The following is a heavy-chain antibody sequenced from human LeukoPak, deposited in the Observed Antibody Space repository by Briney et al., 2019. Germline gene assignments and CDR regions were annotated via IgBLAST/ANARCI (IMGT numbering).Heavy chain of an antibody. CDR2: IQQHGSET. Sequence: GGSLRLSCAASGFTFRDYVMTWVRQAPGKGLEWVANIQQHGSETYYGDSVKGRFTISRDNAKSSLYLQMSSLRAEDTAVYYCATYSSSNGREFQYWGQGTLVTVSS. CDR1: GFTFRDYV. CDR3: ATYSSSNGREFQY. J-gene: IGHJ1*01. D-gene: IGHD2-2*01. V-gene: IGHV3-7*01.